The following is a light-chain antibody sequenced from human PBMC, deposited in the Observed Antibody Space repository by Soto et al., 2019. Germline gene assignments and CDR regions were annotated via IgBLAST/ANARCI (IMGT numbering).Light chain of an antibody. J-gene: IGLJ1*01. CDR2: EVT. Sequence: ALNQPSSVCGSRGQSIIISCVARNTDVGQEKSVSWYQQGPAKAPKLLILEVTNRPSGVSNRFSGSRPGNTASLTISGLPPDDEGDYFCVSYTDTDTLVFGTGTKVTV. CDR3: VSYTDTDTLV. V-gene: IGLV2-14*01. CDR1: NTDVGQEKS.